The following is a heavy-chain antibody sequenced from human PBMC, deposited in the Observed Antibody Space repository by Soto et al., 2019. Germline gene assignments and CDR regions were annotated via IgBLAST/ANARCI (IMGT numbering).Heavy chain of an antibody. J-gene: IGHJ6*02. V-gene: IGHV3-21*01. CDR2: ISSSSSYI. CDR1: GFTFSSYS. D-gene: IGHD4-4*01. CDR3: ARDEDFTVLFYYYGMDV. Sequence: EVQLVESGGGLVKPGGSLRLSCAASGFTFSSYSMNWVRQAPGKGLEWVSSISSSSSYIYYADSVKGRFTISRDNAKNSLYLQMNSPRAEDTAVYYCARDEDFTVLFYYYGMDVWGQGTTVTVSS.